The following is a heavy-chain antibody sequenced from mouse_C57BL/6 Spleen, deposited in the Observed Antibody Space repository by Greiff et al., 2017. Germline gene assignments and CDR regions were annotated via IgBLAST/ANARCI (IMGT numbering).Heavy chain of an antibody. J-gene: IGHJ3*01. Sequence: EVQLQESGPELVKPGASVKISCKASGYSFTDYNMNWVKQSNGQSLEWIGVINPNYGTTNYNQKFKGKSTLTVDKSSSTAYMQLSSLTSEDSAVYYCAREGGKYGIGFGYWGQGTMVTVSA. CDR1: GYSFTDYN. CDR3: AREGGKYGIGFGY. CDR2: INPNYGTT. V-gene: IGHV1-39*01. D-gene: IGHD2-10*02.